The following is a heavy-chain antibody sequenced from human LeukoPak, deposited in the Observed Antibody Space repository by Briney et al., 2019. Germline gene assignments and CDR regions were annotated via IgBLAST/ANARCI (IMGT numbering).Heavy chain of an antibody. CDR2: IYHSGST. D-gene: IGHD1-1*01. CDR1: GGSISSSSYY. CDR3: ARDQLGYNWNDGWFDP. J-gene: IGHJ5*02. V-gene: IGHV4-39*07. Sequence: SETLSLTCTVSGGSISSSSYYWGWIRQPPGKGLEWIGSIYHSGSTYYNPSLKSRATISVDTSKNQFSLKLSSVTAADTAVYYCARDQLGYNWNDGWFDPWGQGTLVTVSS.